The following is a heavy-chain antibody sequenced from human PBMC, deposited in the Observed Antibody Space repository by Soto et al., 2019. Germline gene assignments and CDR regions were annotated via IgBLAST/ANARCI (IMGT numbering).Heavy chain of an antibody. CDR3: ARASRYYDFWSGYYSYYYYGMDV. CDR1: GYTFTSYY. D-gene: IGHD3-3*01. CDR2: MNPNSGNT. J-gene: IGHJ6*02. Sequence: GASVKVSCKACGYTFTSYYINWVRQATVQVLEWMVWMNPNSGNTGYAQKFQGRVTMTRNTSISTAYMELSSLRSEDTAVYYCARASRYYDFWSGYYSYYYYGMDVWGQGTTVTVSS. V-gene: IGHV1-8*01.